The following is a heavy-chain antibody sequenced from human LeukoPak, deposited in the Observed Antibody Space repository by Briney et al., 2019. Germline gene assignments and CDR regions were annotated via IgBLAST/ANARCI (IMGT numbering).Heavy chain of an antibody. J-gene: IGHJ4*02. D-gene: IGHD5-18*01. V-gene: IGHV3-21*01. CDR3: ARLGVTAMAIFDY. CDR1: GFSLRSFT. Sequence: GGSLRLSCAASGFSLRSFTMNWVRQAQGKGLEWFSSISSSSSYIYYADSVKGRFTISRDNAKNSLYLQMNSLRAEDTAVYYCARLGVTAMAIFDYWGQGTLVTVSS. CDR2: ISSSSSYI.